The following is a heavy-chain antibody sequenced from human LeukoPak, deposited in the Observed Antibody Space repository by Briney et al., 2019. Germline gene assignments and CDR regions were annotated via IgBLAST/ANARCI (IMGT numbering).Heavy chain of an antibody. J-gene: IGHJ4*02. V-gene: IGHV3-64D*06. D-gene: IGHD3-22*01. Sequence: GGSLRLSCSVSGFTFRSYVMYWVRRAPGKGLEYVSVISSNGGSTNYADSVKGRFTISRDNSKNTLYLQMSSLRAEDKAVYYCVKGNNYDSSGYQFDYWGQGTLVTVSS. CDR1: GFTFRSYV. CDR3: VKGNNYDSSGYQFDY. CDR2: ISSNGGST.